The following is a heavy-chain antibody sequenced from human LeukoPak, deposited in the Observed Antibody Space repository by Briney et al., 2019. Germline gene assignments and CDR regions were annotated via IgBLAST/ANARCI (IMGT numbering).Heavy chain of an antibody. CDR2: IRSDGSET. D-gene: IGHD1-14*01. J-gene: IGHJ5*01. Sequence: GVSLRLSCAASGFTFSHYGMHWVRQAPGKGLEWVAAIRSDGSETFYAESVRGRLTVSRDQSKNTLYLQIDSLRADDTALYFCARDSCFNPSCFDCWGQGTLVTVSS. V-gene: IGHV3-33*01. CDR3: ARDSCFNPSCFDC. CDR1: GFTFSHYG.